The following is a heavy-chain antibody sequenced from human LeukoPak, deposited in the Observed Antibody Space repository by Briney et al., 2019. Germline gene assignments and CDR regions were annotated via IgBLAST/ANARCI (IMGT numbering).Heavy chain of an antibody. CDR3: AKDRRRITMVRGVFGN. J-gene: IGHJ4*02. CDR2: IKQDGSEK. D-gene: IGHD3-10*01. CDR1: GFTFSSYW. V-gene: IGHV3-7*03. Sequence: GGSLRLSCAASGFTFSSYWMSWVRQAPGKGLEWVANIKQDGSEKYYVDSVKGRFTISRDNAKNSLYLQMNSLRAEDTAVYYCAKDRRRITMVRGVFGNWGQGTLVTVSS.